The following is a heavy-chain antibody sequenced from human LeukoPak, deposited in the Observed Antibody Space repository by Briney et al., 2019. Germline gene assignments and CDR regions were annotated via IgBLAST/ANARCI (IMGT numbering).Heavy chain of an antibody. J-gene: IGHJ5*02. Sequence: ASVKVSCKASGYTFTSYAMHWVRQAPGPRLEWMGWINAGNGNTKYSQKFQGRVTITRDTSASTAYMELSSLRSEDTAVYYCARSIVVVPVEFDPWGQGTLVTVSS. V-gene: IGHV1-3*01. CDR1: GYTFTSYA. D-gene: IGHD2-2*01. CDR2: INAGNGNT. CDR3: ARSIVVVPVEFDP.